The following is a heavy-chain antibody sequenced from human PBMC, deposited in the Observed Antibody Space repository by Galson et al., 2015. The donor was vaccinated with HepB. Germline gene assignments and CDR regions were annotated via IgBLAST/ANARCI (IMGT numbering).Heavy chain of an antibody. J-gene: IGHJ5*02. D-gene: IGHD2-2*01. CDR1: GYTFTGYY. V-gene: IGHV1-2*06. CDR2: INPNSGGT. CDR3: ARDRAYVPAAPSDWFDP. Sequence: SVKVSCKASGYTFTGYYMHWARQAPGQGLEWMGRINPNSGGTNYAQKFQGRVTMTRDTSISTAYMKLSRLRSDDTAVYYCARDRAYVPAAPSDWFDPWGQGTLVTVSS.